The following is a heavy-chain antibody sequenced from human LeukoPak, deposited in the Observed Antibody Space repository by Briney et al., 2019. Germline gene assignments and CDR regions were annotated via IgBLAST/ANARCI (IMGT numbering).Heavy chain of an antibody. CDR1: GFAFSNYA. J-gene: IGHJ4*02. D-gene: IGHD4-17*01. V-gene: IGHV3-21*01. CDR2: ISGSGDET. Sequence: GGSLRLSCATSGFAFSNYAMNWVRRAPGKGLEWVSGISGSGDETYYADSVKGRFTISRDNAKNSLYLQMNSLRAEDTAVYYCAREAPTGYWGQGTLVTVSS. CDR3: AREAPTGY.